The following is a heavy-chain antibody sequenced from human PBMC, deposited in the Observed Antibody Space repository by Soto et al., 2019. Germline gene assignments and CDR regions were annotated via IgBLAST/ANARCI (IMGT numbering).Heavy chain of an antibody. J-gene: IGHJ3*01. CDR1: GGTFGNFA. CDR3: ARQAPVAGTVEAFDV. Sequence: GASVKVSCKTSGGTFGNFAIAWVRQAPGQGLEWMGGIIPIFGTERYAQNFQGRVTITADETTGTAYMELSSLRSDDTAVYYCARQAPVAGTVEAFDVWGQGTVVTVSS. V-gene: IGHV1-69*13. D-gene: IGHD6-19*01. CDR2: IIPIFGTE.